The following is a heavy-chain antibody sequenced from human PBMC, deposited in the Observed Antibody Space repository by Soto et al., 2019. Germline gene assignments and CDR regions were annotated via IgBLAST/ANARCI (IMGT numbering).Heavy chain of an antibody. J-gene: IGHJ6*02. CDR2: ISAYNGNT. CDR3: ARDVAKYGEWVDILTGYSPGYCYGMDV. V-gene: IGHV1-18*01. CDR1: GYTFTSYG. D-gene: IGHD3-9*01. Sequence: QVQLVQSGAEVKKPGASVKVSCKASGYTFTSYGITWVRQAPGQGLEWMGWISAYNGNTNYAQKLQGRVTMTTDTSTSTAYRELMSLRSDDTAVYYCARDVAKYGEWVDILTGYSPGYCYGMDVWGQGTTVTVSS.